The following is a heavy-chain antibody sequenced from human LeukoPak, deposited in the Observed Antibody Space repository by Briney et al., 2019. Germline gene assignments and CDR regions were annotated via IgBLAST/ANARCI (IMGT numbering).Heavy chain of an antibody. CDR3: ARSEMTTVTTGAFDI. CDR2: IDWNDNK. Sequence: SGPALVKPTQTLTLTCTFSGFSLRTHKIRVSWFRQPPGKALEWLARIDWNDNKLYSTSLETRLTISMDTSKNQVVLTMTNMDPVDTATYYCARSEMTTVTTGAFDIWGQGTVVTVSS. CDR1: GFSLRTHKIR. J-gene: IGHJ3*02. D-gene: IGHD4-17*01. V-gene: IGHV2-70*04.